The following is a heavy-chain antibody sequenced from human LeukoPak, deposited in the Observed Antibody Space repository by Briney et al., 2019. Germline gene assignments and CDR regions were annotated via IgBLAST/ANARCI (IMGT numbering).Heavy chain of an antibody. J-gene: IGHJ4*02. Sequence: GGSLRLSCAASGFPFSSYSVNWVRQATGKGVELVSSISSSSSYIYYADSVKGRFTISRDNAKNSLYLQMNSLRPEDTAVYYCARVLNNYGDGYWGQGTLVTVSS. CDR2: ISSSSSYI. V-gene: IGHV3-21*01. D-gene: IGHD4-17*01. CDR3: ARVLNNYGDGY. CDR1: GFPFSSYS.